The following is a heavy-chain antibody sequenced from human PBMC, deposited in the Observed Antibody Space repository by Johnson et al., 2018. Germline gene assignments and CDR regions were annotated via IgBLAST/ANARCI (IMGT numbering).Heavy chain of an antibody. CDR1: GYSFTSYW. V-gene: IGHV5-51*01. Sequence: VQLVQSGAEVKKPGESLKISCKGSGYSFTSYWIAWVRQTPGKGLEWMGIIYPGDSDTRYSPSFQGQVTISPDKSLSTAYLQWGSLKASDTAMYYCARRRGSGSYSYYYYYMDVWGIGTTVTVSS. CDR2: IYPGDSDT. D-gene: IGHD3-10*01. CDR3: ARRRGSGSYSYYYYYMDV. J-gene: IGHJ6*03.